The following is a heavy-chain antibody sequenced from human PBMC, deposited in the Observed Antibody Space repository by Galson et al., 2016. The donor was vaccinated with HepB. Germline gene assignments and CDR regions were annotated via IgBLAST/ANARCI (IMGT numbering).Heavy chain of an antibody. CDR2: IYHSGTT. D-gene: IGHD4-17*01. CDR1: GGSLSTGNYY. J-gene: IGHJ4*02. CDR3: ARFFRGDYGEY. Sequence: TLSLTCTVSGGSLSTGNYYWSWIRQPPEKGLEWIAYIYHSGTTYYNPSLKSRLTISVDTSKNQFSLKPRSVTAADPAMYYCARFFRGDYGEYWGQGTLVTVSS. V-gene: IGHV4-30-4*01.